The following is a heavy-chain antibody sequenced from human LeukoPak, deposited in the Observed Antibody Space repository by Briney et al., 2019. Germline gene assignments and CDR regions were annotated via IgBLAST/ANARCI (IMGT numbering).Heavy chain of an antibody. CDR1: GFTFSSYW. V-gene: IGHV3-48*01. J-gene: IGHJ3*02. D-gene: IGHD5-18*01. Sequence: PGGSLRLSCAASGFTFSSYWMSWVRQAPGKGLEWVSYISSSSDTIYYADSVKGRFTISRDNAKNSLYLQMNSLRAEDTAVYYCAKDRHTAMVIFDLGAFDIWGQGTMVTVSS. CDR3: AKDRHTAMVIFDLGAFDI. CDR2: ISSSSDTI.